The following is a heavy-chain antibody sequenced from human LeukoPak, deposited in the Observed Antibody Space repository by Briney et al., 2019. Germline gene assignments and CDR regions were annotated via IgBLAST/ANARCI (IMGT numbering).Heavy chain of an antibody. CDR2: IYSGGST. Sequence: GGSLRLSCAASGFTVSSNYMSWVRQAPGKGLEWVSVIYSGGSTYHADSVKGRFTISRDNSKNTLYLQMNSLRAEDTAVYYCAREGPYYYDSSGYHDYWGQGTLVTVSS. CDR3: AREGPYYYDSSGYHDY. J-gene: IGHJ4*02. CDR1: GFTVSSNY. V-gene: IGHV3-66*01. D-gene: IGHD3-22*01.